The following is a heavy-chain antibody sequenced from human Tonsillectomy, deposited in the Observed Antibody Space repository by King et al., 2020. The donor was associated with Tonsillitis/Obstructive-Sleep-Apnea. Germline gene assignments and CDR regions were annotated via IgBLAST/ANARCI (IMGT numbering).Heavy chain of an antibody. CDR3: AREGYSYGLLGAFDI. J-gene: IGHJ3*02. V-gene: IGHV4-59*01. D-gene: IGHD5-18*01. CDR1: GGSISSYY. Sequence: VQLQESGPGLVKPSETLSLTCTVSGGSISSYYWSWIRQPPGKGLEWIGYIYYSGGTSYNPSLKSRVTISVDTSKNQFSLRLTSVTAADTAVYYCAREGYSYGLLGAFDIWGQGTMVTVSS. CDR2: IYYSGGT.